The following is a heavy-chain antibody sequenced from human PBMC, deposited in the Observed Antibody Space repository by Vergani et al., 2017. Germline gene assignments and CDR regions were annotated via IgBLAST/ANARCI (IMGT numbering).Heavy chain of an antibody. CDR2: INYSRST. CDR1: GDSISSNFYY. CDR3: TRSRYTSGWSEYFHH. D-gene: IGHD6-19*01. Sequence: QLQLQESGPGLVKPSETLSLTCTVSGDSISSNFYYWGWIRQPPGKGLEWIGSINYSRSTYYNPSLKSRVTISVDTSRIQFSLQLTSVTAADTAVYYCTRSRYTSGWSEYFHHWSQGALVTVSS. V-gene: IGHV4-39*01. J-gene: IGHJ1*01.